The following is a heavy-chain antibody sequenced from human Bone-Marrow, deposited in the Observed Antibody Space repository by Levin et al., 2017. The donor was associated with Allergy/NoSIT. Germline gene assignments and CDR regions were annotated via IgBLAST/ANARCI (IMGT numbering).Heavy chain of an antibody. Sequence: HTGGSLRLSCVASGFTFSEYWMTWVRQPLGKGLEWVANIKADGGEKYYAEAVQGRFTISRDNAKNSLFLQMNYLGTDDTAVYFCARDTTVGGEAWGQGTLVTVSS. CDR1: GFTFSEYW. V-gene: IGHV3-7*03. J-gene: IGHJ5*02. CDR3: ARDTTVGGEA. D-gene: IGHD6-19*01. CDR2: IKADGGEK.